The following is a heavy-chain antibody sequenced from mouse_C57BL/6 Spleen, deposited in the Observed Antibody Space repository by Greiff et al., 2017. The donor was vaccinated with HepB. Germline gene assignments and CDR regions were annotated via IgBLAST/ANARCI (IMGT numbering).Heavy chain of an antibody. CDR3: ARDPSYYYGSSHWYFDV. Sequence: EVKVVESEGGLVQPGSSMKLSCTASGFTFSDYYMAWVRQVPEKGLEWVANINYDGSSTYYLDSLKSRFIISRDNAKNILYLQMSSLKSEDTATYYCARDPSYYYGSSHWYFDVWGTGTTVTVSS. D-gene: IGHD1-1*01. V-gene: IGHV5-16*01. J-gene: IGHJ1*03. CDR2: INYDGSST. CDR1: GFTFSDYY.